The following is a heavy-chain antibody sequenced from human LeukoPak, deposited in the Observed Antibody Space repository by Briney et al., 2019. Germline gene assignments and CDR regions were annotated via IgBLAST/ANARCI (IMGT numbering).Heavy chain of an antibody. J-gene: IGHJ3*02. CDR1: GGSISNYY. D-gene: IGHD5-24*01. V-gene: IGHV4-59*12. Sequence: SETLSLTCTVSGGSISNYYWSWIRQPPGKGLEWIGYIYYSGSTNYNPSLKSRVTISVDTSKNQFSLKLSSVTAADTAVYYCARGGDGYNGCDAFDIWGQGTMVTVSS. CDR3: ARGGDGYNGCDAFDI. CDR2: IYYSGST.